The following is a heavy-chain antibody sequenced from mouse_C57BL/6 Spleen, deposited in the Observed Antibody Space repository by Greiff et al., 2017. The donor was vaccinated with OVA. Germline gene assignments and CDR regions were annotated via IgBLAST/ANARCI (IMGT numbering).Heavy chain of an antibody. V-gene: IGHV3-6*01. CDR3: AREEATMVTTLFDY. J-gene: IGHJ2*01. CDR1: GYSITSGYY. Sequence: EVQLQESGPGLVKPSQSLSLTCSVTGYSITSGYYWNWIRQFPGNKLEWMGYISYDGSNNYNPSLKNRISITRDTSKNQFFLKLNSVTTEDTATYYCAREEATMVTTLFDYWGQGTTLTVSS. D-gene: IGHD2-2*01. CDR2: ISYDGSN.